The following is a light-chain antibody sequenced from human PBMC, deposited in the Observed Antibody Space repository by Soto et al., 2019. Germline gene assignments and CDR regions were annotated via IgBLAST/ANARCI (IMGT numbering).Light chain of an antibody. CDR2: SAS. V-gene: IGKV1-39*01. CDR1: QSINTW. Sequence: DIQMTQSPSTLSASVGDRVTTTCRASQSINTWLAWYQQKAGKAPKLLIESASTLQNGVPSRFSASESGTDFTLTISNLQPEDFATYYCQQSYTSPTFGQGTRLEIK. J-gene: IGKJ5*01. CDR3: QQSYTSPT.